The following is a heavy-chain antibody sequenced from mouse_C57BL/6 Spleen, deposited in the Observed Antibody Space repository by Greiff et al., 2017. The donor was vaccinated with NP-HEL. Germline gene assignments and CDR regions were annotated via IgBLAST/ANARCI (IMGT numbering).Heavy chain of an antibody. CDR3: ARGGYSSAWFAY. CDR1: GYTFTSYW. CDR2: IDPSDSET. V-gene: IGHV1-52*01. D-gene: IGHD2-12*01. J-gene: IGHJ3*01. Sequence: QVQLKQPGAELVRPGSSVKLSCKASGYTFTSYWMHWVKQRPIQGLEWIGNIDPSDSETHYNQKFKDKATLTVDKSSSTAYMQLSSLTSEDSAVYYCARGGYSSAWFAYWGQGTLVTVSA.